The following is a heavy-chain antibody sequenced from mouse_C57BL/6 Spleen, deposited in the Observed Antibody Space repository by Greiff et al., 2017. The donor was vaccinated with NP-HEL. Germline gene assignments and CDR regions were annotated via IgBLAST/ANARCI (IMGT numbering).Heavy chain of an antibody. Sequence: QVQLQQPGAELVKPGASVKLSCKASGYTFTSYWMHWVKQRPGQGLEWIGMIHPNSGSTNYNEKFKSKATLTVDKSSSTAYMQLSSLTSEDSAVYYCARDFTTVVATGFDYWGQGTTLTVSS. CDR1: GYTFTSYW. D-gene: IGHD1-1*01. CDR3: ARDFTTVVATGFDY. V-gene: IGHV1-64*01. J-gene: IGHJ2*01. CDR2: IHPNSGST.